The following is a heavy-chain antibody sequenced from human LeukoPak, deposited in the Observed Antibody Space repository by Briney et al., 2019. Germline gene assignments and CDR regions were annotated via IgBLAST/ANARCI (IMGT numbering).Heavy chain of an antibody. J-gene: IGHJ6*02. CDR3: AIDRKYSSGWYVNPSANVYGMDV. CDR2: ISGSGGST. Sequence: PGGSLSLSCAASGFTFSSYAMSWVRQAPGKGLEWVSAISGSGGSTYYADSVKGRFTISRDNSKNTLYLQMNSLRAEDTAVYYCAIDRKYSSGWYVNPSANVYGMDVWGQGTTVTVSS. CDR1: GFTFSSYA. V-gene: IGHV3-23*01. D-gene: IGHD6-19*01.